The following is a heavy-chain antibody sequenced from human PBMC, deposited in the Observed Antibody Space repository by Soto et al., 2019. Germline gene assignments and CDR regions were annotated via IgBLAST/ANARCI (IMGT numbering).Heavy chain of an antibody. CDR3: AKVQYYYDSRGAFDI. CDR1: GFTFSSYG. V-gene: IGHV3-30*18. D-gene: IGHD3-22*01. J-gene: IGHJ3*02. CDR2: ISYDGSNK. Sequence: GGSLRLSCAASGFTFSSYGMHWVRQAPGKGLEWVAVISYDGSNKYYADSVKGRFTISRDNSKNTLYLQMNSLRAEDTAVYYCAKVQYYYDSRGAFDIWGQGTMVTVSS.